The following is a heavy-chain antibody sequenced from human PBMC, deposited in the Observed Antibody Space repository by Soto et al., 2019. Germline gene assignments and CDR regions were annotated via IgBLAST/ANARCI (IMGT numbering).Heavy chain of an antibody. CDR2: IDPSDSYT. D-gene: IGHD1-1*01. CDR3: ATPSTTYYYYGMDV. V-gene: IGHV5-10-1*01. J-gene: IGHJ6*02. Sequence: GESLKISCKGSGYSFTSYWISWVRQMPGKGLEWMGRIDPSDSYTNYSPSFQGHVTISVDKSISTAYLQWSSLKASDTAMYYCATPSTTYYYYGMDVWGQGTTVTVSS. CDR1: GYSFTSYW.